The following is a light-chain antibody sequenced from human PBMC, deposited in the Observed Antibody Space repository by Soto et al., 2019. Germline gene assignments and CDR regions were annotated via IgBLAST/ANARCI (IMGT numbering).Light chain of an antibody. CDR1: QSVSLT. Sequence: TLMTQSPATLSVSPGERVTLSCRASQSVSLTLAWYQQKPGQAPRLLIYGASTRVIGIPDRFTGSGSGTEFTLSITNLQSEDFALYYCQQYNDWPPITFGQGTRLEIK. CDR3: QQYNDWPPIT. J-gene: IGKJ5*01. CDR2: GAS. V-gene: IGKV3-15*01.